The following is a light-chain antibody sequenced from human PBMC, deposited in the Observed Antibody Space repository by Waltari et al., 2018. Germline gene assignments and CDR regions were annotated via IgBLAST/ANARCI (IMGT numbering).Light chain of an antibody. V-gene: IGLV2-14*03. CDR1: SSDSGGYNY. CDR3: SSFTSSTTGI. CDR2: DVT. J-gene: IGLJ2*01. Sequence: SALTQPDSVSGSPGQSITISCSGISSDSGGYNYAAWYQQHPGEAPKVIIYDVTNRPSGVSNRFSGSKSGSSASLIISGLQPEDEAVYYCSSFTSSTTGIFGGGTKLTVL.